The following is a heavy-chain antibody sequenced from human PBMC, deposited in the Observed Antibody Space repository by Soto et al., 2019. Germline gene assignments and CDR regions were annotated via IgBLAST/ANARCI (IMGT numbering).Heavy chain of an antibody. D-gene: IGHD3-16*01. V-gene: IGHV4-30-2*01. CDR3: ARELKGVDI. J-gene: IGHJ3*02. Sequence: SETLSLTCAVSGGSISSGGYSWSWIRQPPGKGLEWIGYIYHSGSTYYNPSLKSRVTISVDRSKNQFSLKLSSVTAADTAVYYCARELKGVDIWGQGTMVTVSS. CDR2: IYHSGST. CDR1: GGSISSGGYS.